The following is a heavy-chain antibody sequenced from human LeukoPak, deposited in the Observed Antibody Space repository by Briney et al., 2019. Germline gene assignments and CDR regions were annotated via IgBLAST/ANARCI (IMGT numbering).Heavy chain of an antibody. V-gene: IGHV1-69*05. J-gene: IGHJ4*02. CDR1: GGTFSSYT. Sequence: SVTVSCKASGGTFSSYTISWVRQAPGQGLEWMGGIIPIFGTANYAQKFQGRVTITTDESTSTAYMELSSLRSEDTAVYYCARLVWSGYYIHWGQGTLVTVSS. D-gene: IGHD3-3*01. CDR2: IIPIFGTA. CDR3: ARLVWSGYYIH.